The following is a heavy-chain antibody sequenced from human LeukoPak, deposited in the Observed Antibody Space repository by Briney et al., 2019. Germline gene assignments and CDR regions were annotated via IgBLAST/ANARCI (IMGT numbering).Heavy chain of an antibody. CDR2: ISYDGSNK. D-gene: IGHD3-10*01. V-gene: IGHV3-30-3*02. J-gene: IGHJ4*02. Sequence: GGSLRLSCAASGFTFSSYAMHWVRQAPGKGLEWVAVISYDGSNKYYADSVKGRFTISRDNAKNSLYLQMNSLRAEDTALYYCAKSLTDYYGSGSYQDYWGQGTLVTVSS. CDR3: AKSLTDYYGSGSYQDY. CDR1: GFTFSSYA.